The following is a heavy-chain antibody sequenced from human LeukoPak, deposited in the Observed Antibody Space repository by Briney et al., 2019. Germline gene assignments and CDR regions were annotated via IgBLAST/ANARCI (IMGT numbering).Heavy chain of an antibody. CDR2: INTNTGNP. V-gene: IGHV7-4-1*02. Sequence: ASVKVSCKASGYTFTSYAMNWVRQAPGQGLEWMGWINTNTGNPTYAQGFTGRFVFSLDTSVSTAYLQITSLKAEDTVVYYRARAHPGYSYGPPFIDYWGQGTLVTVSS. D-gene: IGHD5-18*01. CDR1: GYTFTSYA. CDR3: ARAHPGYSYGPPFIDY. J-gene: IGHJ4*02.